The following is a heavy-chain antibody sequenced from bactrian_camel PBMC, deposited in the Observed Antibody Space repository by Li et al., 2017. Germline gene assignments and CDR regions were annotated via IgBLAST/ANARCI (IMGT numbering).Heavy chain of an antibody. CDR2: VCLSDTT. CDR3: AADNAYWVPPAIREADFSN. Sequence: QVQLVESGGGSVQAGGSLKLSCVASGYTTSSPSYMAWLRQAPGMEREGVARVCLSDTTTYGDSVKGRFTVSRDTAKNTMYLQMGGLEPEDTGMYYCAADNAYWVPPAIREADFSNWGQGTQVTVS. CDR1: GYTTSSPSY. V-gene: IGHV3S53*01. J-gene: IGHJ6*01. D-gene: IGHD1*01.